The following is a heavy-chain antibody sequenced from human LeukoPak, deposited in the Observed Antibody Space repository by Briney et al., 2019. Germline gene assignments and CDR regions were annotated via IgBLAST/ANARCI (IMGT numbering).Heavy chain of an antibody. CDR2: INSDESST. CDR1: GFTFSSYW. Sequence: GGSLRLSCAASGFTFSSYWMHWVRQVPGKGLVWVSRINSDESSTTYADSVKGRFTISRDNAKNTLYLQMNSLRAEDTAVYYCAKAGQGGREQWLVSLSRSYYFDYWGQGTLVTVSS. D-gene: IGHD6-19*01. J-gene: IGHJ4*02. CDR3: AKAGQGGREQWLVSLSRSYYFDY. V-gene: IGHV3-74*01.